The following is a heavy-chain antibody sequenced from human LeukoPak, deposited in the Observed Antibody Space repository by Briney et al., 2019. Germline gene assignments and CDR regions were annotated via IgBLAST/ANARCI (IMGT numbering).Heavy chain of an antibody. CDR1: GGSISSYY. CDR3: ARGDYVWGGYIVRSGRFDP. Sequence: SETLSLTCTVSGGSISSYYWSWIRQPAGKGLEWIGRIYTSGSTNYNPSLKSRVTMSVDTSKNQFSLKLSSVTAADTAVYYCARGDYVWGGYIVRSGRFDPWGQGTLVTVSS. D-gene: IGHD3-16*01. J-gene: IGHJ5*02. CDR2: IYTSGST. V-gene: IGHV4-4*07.